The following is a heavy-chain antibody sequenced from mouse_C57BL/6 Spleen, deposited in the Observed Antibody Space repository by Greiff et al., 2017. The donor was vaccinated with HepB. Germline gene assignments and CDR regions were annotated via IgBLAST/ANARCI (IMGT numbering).Heavy chain of an antibody. J-gene: IGHJ3*01. Sequence: VQLQQSGPELVKPGASVKMSCKASGYTFTDYNMHWVKQSHGKSLEWIGYINPNNGGTSYNQKFKGKATLTVNKSSRPAYMELRSLTSEDSAVYYCARAGSSPAWFAYWGQGTLVTVSA. D-gene: IGHD1-1*01. CDR3: ARAGSSPAWFAY. V-gene: IGHV1-22*01. CDR2: INPNNGGT. CDR1: GYTFTDYN.